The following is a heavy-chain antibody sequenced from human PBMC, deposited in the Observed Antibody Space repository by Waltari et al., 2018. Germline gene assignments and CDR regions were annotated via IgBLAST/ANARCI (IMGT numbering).Heavy chain of an antibody. V-gene: IGHV4-34*01. CDR3: ARGSPSIAFDI. J-gene: IGHJ3*02. CDR2: INNSGMT. D-gene: IGHD3-9*01. CDR1: GGSFSGYY. Sequence: QVQLQQWGAGLLKPSETLSLTCAVYGGSFSGYYWSWIRQPPGKGLEWIGEINNSGMTNYSPSLKMRVTISVDTSKNQFSLKLSSVTAADTAVYYCARGSPSIAFDIWGQGTMVTVSS.